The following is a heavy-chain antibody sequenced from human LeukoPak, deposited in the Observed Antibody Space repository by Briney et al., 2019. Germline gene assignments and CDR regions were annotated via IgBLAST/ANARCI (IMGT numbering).Heavy chain of an antibody. J-gene: IGHJ4*02. Sequence: SGGSLRLSCAASRFTFSSYAMSWVRQAPGKGLEWVSGVRGSGGSTYYADSVKGRFTISRGNSKNTLYLQMNSLRAEDTAVYYCAKASGQLVPNSFFDYWGQGTLVTVSS. CDR2: VRGSGGST. CDR3: AKASGQLVPNSFFDY. V-gene: IGHV3-23*01. D-gene: IGHD6-6*01. CDR1: RFTFSSYA.